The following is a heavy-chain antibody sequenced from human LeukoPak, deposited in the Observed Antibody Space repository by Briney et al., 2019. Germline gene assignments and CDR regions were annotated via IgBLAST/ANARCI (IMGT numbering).Heavy chain of an antibody. V-gene: IGHV3-30*03. Sequence: GGSLRLSCAASGFTFRNYGMHWVRQAPGKGLEWVAIISYDGSNKYYADSVKGRFTISRDNSKSTLYLQMNSLRTEDTAVCATLRFGSGSYYADYWGQGTLVTVSS. CDR3: LRFGSGSYYADY. J-gene: IGHJ4*02. D-gene: IGHD3-10*01. CDR2: ISYDGSNK. CDR1: GFTFRNYG.